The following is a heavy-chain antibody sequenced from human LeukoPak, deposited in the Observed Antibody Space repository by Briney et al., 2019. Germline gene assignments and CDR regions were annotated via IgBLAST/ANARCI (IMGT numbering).Heavy chain of an antibody. V-gene: IGHV3-15*01. Sequence: GRSLRLSCAASGFTFSSYAMHWVRQAPGKGLEWVGRIKSKTDGGTTDYAAPVKGRFTISRDDSRNTLYLQMNSLKTEDTAVYYCTTVSSWYFDVGEPYDYWGQGTLVTVSS. D-gene: IGHD6-13*01. CDR2: IKSKTDGGTT. CDR3: TTVSSWYFDVGEPYDY. CDR1: GFTFSSYA. J-gene: IGHJ4*02.